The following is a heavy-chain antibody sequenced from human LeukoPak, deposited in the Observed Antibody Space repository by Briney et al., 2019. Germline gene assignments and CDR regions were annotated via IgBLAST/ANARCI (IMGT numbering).Heavy chain of an antibody. CDR2: INHSGST. V-gene: IGHV4-34*01. D-gene: IGHD1-1*01. CDR3: ARRKGWNLYYFDY. CDR1: GGSFSGYY. J-gene: IGHJ4*02. Sequence: PSETLSLSCAVYGGSFSGYYWSWVRQPPGKGLEWIGEINHSGSTNYNPPLKSRVTISVDTSKNQVSLKLSSVTAPDTAVYYCARRKGWNLYYFDYWGQGNLVTASS.